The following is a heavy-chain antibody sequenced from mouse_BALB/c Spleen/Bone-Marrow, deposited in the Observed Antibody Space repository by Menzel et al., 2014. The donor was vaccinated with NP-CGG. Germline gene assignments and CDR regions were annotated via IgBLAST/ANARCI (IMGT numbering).Heavy chain of an antibody. CDR1: GYSITSGYY. CDR2: ISYDGSN. CDR3: ATIYYDYDGYFDV. D-gene: IGHD2-4*01. V-gene: IGHV3-6*02. Sequence: ESGPGLVKPSQSLSLTCSVTGYSITSGYYWNWIRQFPGNKLEWMGYISYDGSNNYNPSLKNRISITRDTSKNQFFLKLNSVTTEDTATYYCATIYYDYDGYFDVWGAGTRSPSPQ. J-gene: IGHJ1*01.